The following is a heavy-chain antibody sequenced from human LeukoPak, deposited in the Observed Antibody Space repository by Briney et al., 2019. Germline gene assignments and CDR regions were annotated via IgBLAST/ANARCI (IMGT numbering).Heavy chain of an antibody. V-gene: IGHV4-34*01. Sequence: SETLSLTCAVYGGSFSGYYWSWIRQPPGKGLEWIGEINHSGSTNYNPSLKSRVTISVDTSKNQFSLKLSYVTAADTAVYYCARRGTIFGVVINPFHYWGQGTLVRVPS. CDR2: INHSGST. J-gene: IGHJ4*02. D-gene: IGHD3-3*01. CDR3: ARRGTIFGVVINPFHY. CDR1: GGSFSGYY.